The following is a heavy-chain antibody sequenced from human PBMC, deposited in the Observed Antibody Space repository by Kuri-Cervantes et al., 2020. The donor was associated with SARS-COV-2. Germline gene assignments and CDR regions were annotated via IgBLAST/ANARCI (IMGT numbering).Heavy chain of an antibody. J-gene: IGHJ4*02. V-gene: IGHV1-2*02. CDR1: GYTFTGYY. CDR2: INPNSGGT. Sequence: ASVKVSCKASGYTFTGYYMHWVRQAPGQGLEWMGWINPNSGGTNYAQKFQGRVTMTRDTSISTAYMELSRLRSDDTAVYYCARSYCTNGVCYMTAFDYWGQGTLVTVSS. CDR3: ARSYCTNGVCYMTAFDY. D-gene: IGHD2-8*01.